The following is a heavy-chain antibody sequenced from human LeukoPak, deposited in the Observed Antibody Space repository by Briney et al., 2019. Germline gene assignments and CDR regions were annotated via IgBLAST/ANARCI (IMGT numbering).Heavy chain of an antibody. Sequence: SETLSLTCAVYGGSFSGYYWSWIRQPPGKGLEWIGYIYYSGSTNYNPSLKSRVTISVDTSKNQFSLKLSSVTAADTAVYYCARGYMEFDPWGQGTLVTVSS. J-gene: IGHJ5*02. CDR3: ARGYMEFDP. V-gene: IGHV4-59*08. D-gene: IGHD5-18*01. CDR2: IYYSGST. CDR1: GGSFSGYY.